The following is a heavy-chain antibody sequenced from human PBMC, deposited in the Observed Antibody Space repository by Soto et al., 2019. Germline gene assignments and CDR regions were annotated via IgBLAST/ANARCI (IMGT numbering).Heavy chain of an antibody. D-gene: IGHD5-18*01. CDR3: SRGILV. CDR1: GGSINSGGYC. J-gene: IGHJ4*02. Sequence: QVQLQESGPGLVKPSQTLSLTCTVSGGSINSGGYCWSWIRQHPGKGLDWIGCISYGGSTSYNPSLKSRVTISVDMSKNQFSLKLTSVTAADTAVYYCSRGILVWGQGALITVSS. CDR2: ISYGGST. V-gene: IGHV4-31*03.